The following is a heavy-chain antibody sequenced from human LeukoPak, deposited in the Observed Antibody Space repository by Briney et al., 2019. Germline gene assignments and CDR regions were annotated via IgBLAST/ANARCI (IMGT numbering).Heavy chain of an antibody. D-gene: IGHD2-15*01. V-gene: IGHV3-9*01. Sequence: PGRSLRLSCVTSGFTFDDYAMHWVRQAPGKGLEWVSGITWNGGYMGYADSVKGRFTISRDNAKNSLYLQMNSLRAEDTAVYYCARDMLGGVVAATFQHWGQGTLVTVSS. J-gene: IGHJ1*01. CDR3: ARDMLGGVVAATFQH. CDR2: ITWNGGYM. CDR1: GFTFDDYA.